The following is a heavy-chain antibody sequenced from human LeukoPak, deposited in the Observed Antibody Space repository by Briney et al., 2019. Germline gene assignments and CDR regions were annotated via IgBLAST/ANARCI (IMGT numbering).Heavy chain of an antibody. CDR1: GYTFTGYY. D-gene: IGHD5-18*01. Sequence: ASVKVSCKASGYTFTGYYMHWVRQAPGQRLEWMGWINPNSGGTNYAQKFQGRVTMTRDTSISTAYMELSRLRSDDTAVYYCARDDSGYSYGNTGTGDYWGQGTLVTVSS. CDR3: ARDDSGYSYGNTGTGDY. V-gene: IGHV1-2*02. CDR2: INPNSGGT. J-gene: IGHJ4*02.